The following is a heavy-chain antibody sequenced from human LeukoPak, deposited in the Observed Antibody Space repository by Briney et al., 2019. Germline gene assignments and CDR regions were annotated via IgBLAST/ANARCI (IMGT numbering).Heavy chain of an antibody. J-gene: IGHJ5*02. CDR3: ARTLFEPNWFDP. CDR2: IYSSGNT. Sequence: PSETLSLTCAVSGGSISWGGYTWSWIRQPPGKGLEWIGHIYSSGNTYYNPSLKSRVIISRDTSKNQVSLRLSSVTAADTALYYCARTLFEPNWFDPWGQGTLVTVSS. CDR1: GGSISWGGYT. D-gene: IGHD3-10*01. V-gene: IGHV4-30-2*01.